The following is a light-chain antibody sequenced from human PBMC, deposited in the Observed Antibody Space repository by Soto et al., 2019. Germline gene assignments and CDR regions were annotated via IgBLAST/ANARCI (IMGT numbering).Light chain of an antibody. Sequence: EMVMTQSPATLSVSPGERVTLSCRASESVHSNLAWYQQKPGQGPSLLIYYASTRVTGVADRFSGSGSGTEVTLTISSLESVDFGVYYCQLFSNWPPTFGPGTKLEIK. CDR1: ESVHSN. V-gene: IGKV3-15*01. CDR3: QLFSNWPPT. J-gene: IGKJ3*01. CDR2: YAS.